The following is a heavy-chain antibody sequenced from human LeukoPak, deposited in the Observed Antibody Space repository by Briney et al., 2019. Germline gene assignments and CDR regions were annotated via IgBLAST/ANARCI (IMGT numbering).Heavy chain of an antibody. CDR2: IIPILGIA. D-gene: IGHD3-22*01. Sequence: GASVKVSCKASGGTFSSYAISWVRQAPGQGLEWMGRIIPILGIANYAQKFQGRVTITADKSTSTAYMELSSLRSEDTAVYYCASLIESFGQIVGYGMDVWGQGTTVTVSS. J-gene: IGHJ6*02. CDR1: GGTFSSYA. V-gene: IGHV1-69*04. CDR3: ASLIESFGQIVGYGMDV.